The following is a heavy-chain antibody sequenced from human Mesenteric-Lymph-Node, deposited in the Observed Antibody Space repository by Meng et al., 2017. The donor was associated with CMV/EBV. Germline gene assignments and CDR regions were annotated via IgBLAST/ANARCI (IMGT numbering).Heavy chain of an antibody. V-gene: IGHV1-3*02. J-gene: IGHJ6*02. CDR2: SNAGNGNT. D-gene: IGHD3-9*01. CDR3: ARGPLWDILTGSYYYYYGMDV. CDR1: GYTFTSYA. Sequence: ASVKVSCKASGYTFTSYAMHWVRQAPGQRLEWMGWSNAGNGNTKYSQEFQGRVTITRDTSASTAYMELSSLRSEDTAVYYCARGPLWDILTGSYYYYYGMDVWGQGTTVTVSS.